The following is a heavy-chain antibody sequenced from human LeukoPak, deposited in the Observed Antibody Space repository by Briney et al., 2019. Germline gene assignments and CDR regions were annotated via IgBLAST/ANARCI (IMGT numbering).Heavy chain of an antibody. D-gene: IGHD6-13*01. CDR1: GYTFTSYG. J-gene: IGHJ4*02. CDR2: ISAYNGNT. V-gene: IGHV1-18*01. Sequence: ASVKVSCKASGYTFTSYGIRWVRQAPGQGLEWMGWISAYNGNTNYAQKLQGRVTMTTDTSTSTACMELRSLRSDDTAVYYCARDSGSSWYGRWGQETLVTVSS. CDR3: ARDSGSSWYGR.